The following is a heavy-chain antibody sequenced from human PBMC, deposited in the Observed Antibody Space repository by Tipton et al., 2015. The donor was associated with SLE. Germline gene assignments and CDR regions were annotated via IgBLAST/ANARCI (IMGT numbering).Heavy chain of an antibody. J-gene: IGHJ4*02. Sequence: QVQLVQSGAEVKKPGASVKVSCKASGYTFTSYYMHWVRQAPGQGLEWMGVINPSAGSTSCAQKFQGRVIMTRDTSTRTAYMELSSLRSEDTAVYYCARDGSSSSYFDYWGQGTLVTVSS. CDR3: ARDGSSSSYFDY. CDR1: GYTFTSYY. CDR2: INPSAGST. D-gene: IGHD6-13*01. V-gene: IGHV1-46*01.